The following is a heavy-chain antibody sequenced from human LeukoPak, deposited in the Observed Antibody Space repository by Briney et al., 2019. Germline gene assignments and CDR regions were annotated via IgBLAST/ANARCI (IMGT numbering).Heavy chain of an antibody. J-gene: IGHJ6*03. CDR2: INHSGST. Sequence: PSETLSLTCAVYGGSFSGYYWSWIRQPPGKGLEWIGEINHSGSTNYNPSLKSRVTISVDTSKNQFSLKLSSVTAADTAVYYCARGRRNFMVRGGLMDVWGKGTTVTVSS. D-gene: IGHD3-10*01. V-gene: IGHV4-34*01. CDR1: GGSFSGYY. CDR3: ARGRRNFMVRGGLMDV.